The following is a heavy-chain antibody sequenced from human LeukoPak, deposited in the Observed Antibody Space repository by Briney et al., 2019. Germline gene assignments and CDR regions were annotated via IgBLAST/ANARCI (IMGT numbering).Heavy chain of an antibody. Sequence: ASVKVSCKASGYTFTGYYMHWVRQAPGQGLEWMGWINPNSGGTNYAQKFQGRVTMTEDTSTDTAYMELSSLRSEDTAVYYCASCECSSTSCYDAFDIWGQGTMVTVSS. V-gene: IGHV1-2*02. CDR3: ASCECSSTSCYDAFDI. D-gene: IGHD2-2*01. J-gene: IGHJ3*02. CDR1: GYTFTGYY. CDR2: INPNSGGT.